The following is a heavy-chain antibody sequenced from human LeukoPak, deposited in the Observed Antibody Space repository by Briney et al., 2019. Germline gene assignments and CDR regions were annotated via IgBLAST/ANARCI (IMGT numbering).Heavy chain of an antibody. CDR3: AKANNSPNHSNLDY. Sequence: GGSLRLSCAASGFTFSSYGMHWVRQAPGKGLEWVAVIWYDGSNKYYADSVKGRFTISRDNSKNTLYLQMNSLRAEDTAVYYYAKANNSPNHSNLDYWGQGTLVTVSS. CDR2: IWYDGSNK. CDR1: GFTFSSYG. V-gene: IGHV3-33*06. D-gene: IGHD4-23*01. J-gene: IGHJ4*02.